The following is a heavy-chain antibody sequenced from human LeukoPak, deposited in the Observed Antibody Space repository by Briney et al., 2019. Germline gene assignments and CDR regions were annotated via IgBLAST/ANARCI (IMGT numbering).Heavy chain of an antibody. Sequence: GIIYPRDSHTRSSPSFQAQVTISADNSISTAYLQWSSLKASDTAMYYCARHRDGYNWVDYWGQGTLVTVS. D-gene: IGHD5-24*01. CDR2: IYPRDSHT. J-gene: IGHJ4*02. V-gene: IGHV5-51*01. CDR3: ARHRDGYNWVDY.